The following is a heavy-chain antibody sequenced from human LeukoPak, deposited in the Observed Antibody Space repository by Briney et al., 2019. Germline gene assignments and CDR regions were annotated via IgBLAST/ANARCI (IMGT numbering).Heavy chain of an antibody. CDR3: VRDSNGAYHPN. Sequence: GGSLRLSCAASGFNFNRYWMNWVRQAPGKGLEWVANIKEDGGEEFYVDSVKGRFTISRDNADNSLYLQMNTLRADDTAVYYCVRDSNGAYHPNWGQGTLVTVSS. D-gene: IGHD4/OR15-4a*01. V-gene: IGHV3-7*04. CDR1: GFNFNRYW. CDR2: IKEDGGEE. J-gene: IGHJ4*02.